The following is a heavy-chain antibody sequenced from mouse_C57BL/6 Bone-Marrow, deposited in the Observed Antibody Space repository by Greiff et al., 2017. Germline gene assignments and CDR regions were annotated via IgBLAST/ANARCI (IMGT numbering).Heavy chain of an antibody. CDR1: GYTFTDYN. Sequence: VQLQQSGPELVKPGASVKMSCKASGYTFTDYNMHWVKQSHGKSLEWIGYINPNNGGTRYNQKFKGKATLTVNKSSSTAYMELRSLTSEESAVYYCAKLTGMDYWGKGTTLTVSS. V-gene: IGHV1-22*01. J-gene: IGHJ2*01. CDR3: AKLTGMDY. CDR2: INPNNGGT.